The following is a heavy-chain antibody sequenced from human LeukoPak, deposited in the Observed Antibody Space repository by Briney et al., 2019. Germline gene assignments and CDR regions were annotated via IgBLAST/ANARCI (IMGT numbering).Heavy chain of an antibody. CDR2: ISGSGANT. V-gene: IGHV3-23*01. Sequence: GGSLRLSCAASGFTFSNYGMSWVRQAPGKGLEWVSVISGSGANTYYADSLKGRFTISRDNSKNTLYLQMNSLRAEGTAVYYCAKAKSYYGNYDYWGQGTLVTVSS. J-gene: IGHJ4*02. CDR1: GFTFSNYG. D-gene: IGHD4-11*01. CDR3: AKAKSYYGNYDY.